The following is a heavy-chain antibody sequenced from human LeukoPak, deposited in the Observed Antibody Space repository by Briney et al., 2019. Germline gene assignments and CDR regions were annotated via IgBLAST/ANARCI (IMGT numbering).Heavy chain of an antibody. V-gene: IGHV1-69*13. D-gene: IGHD3-22*01. CDR3: AREGSDSSGYWPAYNWFDP. Sequence: VKVSCKASGGTFSSYAISWVRQAPGQGLEWMGGIIPISGTANYAQKFQGRVTITAYESTSTAYMELSSLRSEDTAVYYCAREGSDSSGYWPAYNWFDPWGQGTLVTVSS. CDR1: GGTFSSYA. CDR2: IIPISGTA. J-gene: IGHJ5*02.